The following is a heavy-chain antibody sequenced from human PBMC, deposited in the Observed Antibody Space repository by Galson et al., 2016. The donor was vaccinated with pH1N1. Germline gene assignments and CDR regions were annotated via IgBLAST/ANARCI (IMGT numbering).Heavy chain of an antibody. CDR2: ISGYNGNT. CDR1: GYMFSTYG. CDR3: ARVPPGCTDGECVFWRFDP. Sequence: SVKVSCKASGYMFSTYGINWVRKAPGQGPEWMGRISGYNGNTIYAQKFQARISMTIDKSTSTVYMDLRSLRFDDTAVYYCARVPPGCTDGECVFWRFDPWGQGTQVIVSS. D-gene: IGHD2-8*01. V-gene: IGHV1-18*01. J-gene: IGHJ5*02.